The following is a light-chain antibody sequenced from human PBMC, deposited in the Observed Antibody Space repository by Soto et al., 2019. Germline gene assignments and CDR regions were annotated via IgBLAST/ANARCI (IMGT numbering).Light chain of an antibody. CDR1: SSDVGSYNL. Sequence: QSALTQPASVSGSPGQSITISCTGTSSDVGSYNLVSWYQQHTGKAPKLMIYEGSKRPSGVSNLFSGSKSGNTASLTISGHQAEDEADYYCCSYAGSSTSVVFGGGTKVTVL. V-gene: IGLV2-23*01. CDR3: CSYAGSSTSVV. CDR2: EGS. J-gene: IGLJ2*01.